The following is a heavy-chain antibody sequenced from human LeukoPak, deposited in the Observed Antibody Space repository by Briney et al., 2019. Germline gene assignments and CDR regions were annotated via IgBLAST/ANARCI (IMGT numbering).Heavy chain of an antibody. J-gene: IGHJ4*02. V-gene: IGHV3-30*02. CDR2: IRYDGSNK. CDR3: AKDVRVRGVFKYFDY. CDR1: GFTFSSYG. Sequence: PGGSLRLFCAASGFTFSSYGMHWVRQAPGKGLEWVAFIRYDGSNKYYADSVKGRFTISRDNSKNTLYLQMNSLRAEDTAVYYCAKDVRVRGVFKYFDYWGQGTLVTVSS. D-gene: IGHD3-10*01.